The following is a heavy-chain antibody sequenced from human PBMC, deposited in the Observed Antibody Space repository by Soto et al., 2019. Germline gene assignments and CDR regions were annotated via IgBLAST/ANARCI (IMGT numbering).Heavy chain of an antibody. CDR1: GGSISSGGYY. D-gene: IGHD3-3*01. CDR3: AKEKSTAIFGVAYFDD. J-gene: IGHJ4*02. V-gene: IGHV4-31*03. CDR2: IYYSGST. Sequence: PSETLSLTCTVSGGSISSGGYYWSWIRQHPGKGLEWIGYIYYSGSTYYNPSLKSRVTISVDTSKNQFSLKLSSATAADTAVYYCAKEKSTAIFGVAYFDDWGQGTPVTVAS.